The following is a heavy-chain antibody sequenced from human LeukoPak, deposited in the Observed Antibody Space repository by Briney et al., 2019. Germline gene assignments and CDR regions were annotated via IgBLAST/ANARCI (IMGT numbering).Heavy chain of an antibody. Sequence: GASVKGSCKASGYTFTGYYMHWVRQAPGQGLDWMGWINPNSGGTNYAQKFPGMVSMIRDTSISTAYMELSRLRSDDTAVYYCARDLTIFGVAQYYFDYWGQGTLVTVSS. J-gene: IGHJ4*02. D-gene: IGHD3-3*01. CDR3: ARDLTIFGVAQYYFDY. CDR2: INPNSGGT. V-gene: IGHV1-2*02. CDR1: GYTFTGYY.